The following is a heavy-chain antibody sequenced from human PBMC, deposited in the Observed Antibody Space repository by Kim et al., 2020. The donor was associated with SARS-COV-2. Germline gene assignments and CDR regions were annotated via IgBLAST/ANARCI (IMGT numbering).Heavy chain of an antibody. CDR2: IYYSGST. CDR3: ARELLGAFDI. V-gene: IGHV4-31*03. Sequence: SETLSLTCTVSGGSISSGGYYWSWIRQHPGKGLEWIGYIYYSGSTYYNPSLKSRVTISVDTSKNQFSLKLSSVTAADTAVYYCARELLGAFDIWGQGTMVTVPS. D-gene: IGHD3-10*01. J-gene: IGHJ3*02. CDR1: GGSISSGGYY.